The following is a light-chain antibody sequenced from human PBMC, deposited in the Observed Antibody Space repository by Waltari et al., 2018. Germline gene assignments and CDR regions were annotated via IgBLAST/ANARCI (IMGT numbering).Light chain of an antibody. Sequence: QSVLTQPASVSGSPGQSITISCTGTSSDVGYYNLVSWYQQHPGKVPKVLFYEVAKRPSGVSDRVVGSKSGNTASLTISGLQAEDEAEYYCCSYLGDGAWLFGGGTKVTVL. V-gene: IGLV2-23*02. CDR3: CSYLGDGAWL. CDR1: SSDVGYYNL. CDR2: EVA. J-gene: IGLJ3*02.